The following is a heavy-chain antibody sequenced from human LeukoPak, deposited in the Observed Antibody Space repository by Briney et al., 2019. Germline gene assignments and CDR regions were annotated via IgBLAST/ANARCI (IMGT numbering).Heavy chain of an antibody. CDR3: ATYRQVLLPFES. CDR1: GFTFSSYS. J-gene: IGHJ4*02. D-gene: IGHD2-8*02. CDR2: ISTSSSYI. Sequence: GGSLRLSCAASGFTFSSYSMNWVRQAPGKGLEWVSFISTSSSYIHYADSVRGRFTISRDNSKSTLSLQMNSLRAEDTAIYYCATYRQVLLPFESWGQGTLVTVSS. V-gene: IGHV3-21*04.